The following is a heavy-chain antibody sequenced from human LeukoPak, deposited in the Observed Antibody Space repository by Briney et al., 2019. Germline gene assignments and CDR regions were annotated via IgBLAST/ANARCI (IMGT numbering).Heavy chain of an antibody. CDR2: IIPIFGTA. CDR1: GGTFSSYA. D-gene: IGHD3-10*01. V-gene: IGHV1-69*13. CDR3: ARDRGVPGYYYYMDV. Sequence: ASVKVSCKASGGTFSSYAISWVRQAPGQGLEWMGGIIPIFGTANYAQKFQGRVTITADESTSTAYMELSSLRSEDTAVYYCARDRGVPGYYYYMDVWGKGTTVTVSS. J-gene: IGHJ6*03.